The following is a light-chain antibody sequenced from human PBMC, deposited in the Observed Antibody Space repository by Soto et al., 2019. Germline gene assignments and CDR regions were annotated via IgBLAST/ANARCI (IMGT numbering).Light chain of an antibody. CDR1: KSLVHRLNNKDY. CDR2: WAS. CDR3: QQYYDPPWT. V-gene: IGKV4-1*01. J-gene: IGKJ1*01. Sequence: DFVMTQSPDYLPVSLGERATINCKSSKSLVHRLNNKDYLAWYQLKPGQPPKLLMSWASTRESGVPDRFSGSGSGTDFTLTISSLQAADVAVYYCQQYYDPPWTFGQGTKV.